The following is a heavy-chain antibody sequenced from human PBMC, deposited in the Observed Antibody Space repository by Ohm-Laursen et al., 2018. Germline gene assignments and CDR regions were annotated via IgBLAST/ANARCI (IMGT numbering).Heavy chain of an antibody. CDR2: IIPILGIA. Sequence: SSVKVSCKASGGTFSSYAISWVRQAPGQGLEWMGGIIPILGIANYAQKFQGRVTITADKSTSTAYMELSSLRSEDTALYYCAKDQGGSYLPDYWGQGTRVTVSS. CDR1: GGTFSSYA. D-gene: IGHD1-26*01. J-gene: IGHJ4*02. CDR3: AKDQGGSYLPDY. V-gene: IGHV1-69*04.